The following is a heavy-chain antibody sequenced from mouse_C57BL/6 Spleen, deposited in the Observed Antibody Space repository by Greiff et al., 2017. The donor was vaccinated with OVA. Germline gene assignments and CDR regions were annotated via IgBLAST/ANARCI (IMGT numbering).Heavy chain of an antibody. D-gene: IGHD2-4*01. J-gene: IGHJ3*01. CDR3: ARHEDRSPPIYYDSAWFAY. CDR2: FYPGSGSI. V-gene: IGHV1-62-2*01. Sequence: QVQLQQSGAELVKPGASVKLSCKASGYTFTEYTIHWVKQRSGQGLEWIGWFYPGSGSIKYNEKFKDKATLTADKSSSTVYMELSRLTSEDSAVYFCARHEDRSPPIYYDSAWFAYWGQGTLVTVSA. CDR1: GYTFTEYT.